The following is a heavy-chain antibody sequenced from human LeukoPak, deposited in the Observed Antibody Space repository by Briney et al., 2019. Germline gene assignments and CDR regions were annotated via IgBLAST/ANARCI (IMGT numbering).Heavy chain of an antibody. D-gene: IGHD3-9*01. Sequence: SETLSLTCTVSGGSISTNSWHWIRQSAGKGLEWIGRVFPTGGADYNPSLTSRVIMSMDTSKSQFSLRLRSVSAADTAVYYCARGDYGILTGYVLDHWSQGILVTVSS. CDR3: ARGDYGILTGYVLDH. V-gene: IGHV4-4*07. CDR1: GGSISTNS. CDR2: VFPTGGA. J-gene: IGHJ4*02.